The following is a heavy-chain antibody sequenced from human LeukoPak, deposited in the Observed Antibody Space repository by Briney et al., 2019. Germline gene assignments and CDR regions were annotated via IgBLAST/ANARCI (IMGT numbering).Heavy chain of an antibody. J-gene: IGHJ4*02. Sequence: GGSLRLSCAVSGFTFSNFWMSWVRQAPGRGLEWVANIHPEGNEKYHVGSVKGRFTISRDNTKNLLFLQMNGLRVEDTAVYYCARGDDFSGDHWGQGTLVTVSS. CDR2: IHPEGNEK. CDR1: GFTFSNFW. D-gene: IGHD1-1*01. CDR3: ARGDDFSGDH. V-gene: IGHV3-7*04.